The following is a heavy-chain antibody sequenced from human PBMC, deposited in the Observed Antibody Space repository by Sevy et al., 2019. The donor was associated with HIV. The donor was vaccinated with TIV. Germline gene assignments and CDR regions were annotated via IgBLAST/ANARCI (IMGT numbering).Heavy chain of an antibody. Sequence: GGALRLSCAASGFTFSSYSMNWVRQAPGKGLEWVSSISSSSSYIYYADSLKGRFTISRDNAKNALYLQMNSLRAEDTAVYYCAGDRGYSSGWFEGRYYYYGMDVWGQGTTVTVSS. D-gene: IGHD6-19*01. V-gene: IGHV3-21*01. CDR3: AGDRGYSSGWFEGRYYYYGMDV. J-gene: IGHJ6*02. CDR2: ISSSSSYI. CDR1: GFTFSSYS.